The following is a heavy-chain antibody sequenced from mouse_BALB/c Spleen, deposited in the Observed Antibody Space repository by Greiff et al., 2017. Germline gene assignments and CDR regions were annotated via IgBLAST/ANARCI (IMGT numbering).Heavy chain of an antibody. CDR3: ARDRSGYAMDG. J-gene: IGHJ4*01. D-gene: IGHD3-2*01. CDR1: GYSITSDYA. V-gene: IGHV3-2*02. CDR2: ISYSGST. Sequence: EVQLQESGPGLVKPSQSLSLTCTVTGYSITSDYAWNWIRPFPGNKLEWMGYISYSGSTSYNPSLKSRISITRDTSKNQFFLQLNSVTTEDTATYGCARDRSGYAMDGRGQGTSGTVSS.